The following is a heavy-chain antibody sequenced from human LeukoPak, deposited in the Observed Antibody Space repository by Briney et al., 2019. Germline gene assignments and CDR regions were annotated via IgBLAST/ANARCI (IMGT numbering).Heavy chain of an antibody. V-gene: IGHV3-7*01. CDR2: IKQDGSEK. CDR1: GFTFSSYW. Sequence: PSGGSLRLSCAASGFTFSSYWMSWVRQAPGKGLEWVANIKQDGSEKYYVDSVKGRFTISRDNAKNSLYLQMNSLRAEDTAVYYCARLNRKYIAVAGIRGNNYYYYMDVWGKGTTVTISS. CDR3: ARLNRKYIAVAGIRGNNYYYYMDV. D-gene: IGHD6-19*01. J-gene: IGHJ6*03.